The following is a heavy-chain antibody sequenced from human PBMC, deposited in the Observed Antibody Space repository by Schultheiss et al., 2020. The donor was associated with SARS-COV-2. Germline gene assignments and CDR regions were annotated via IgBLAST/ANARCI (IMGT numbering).Heavy chain of an antibody. D-gene: IGHD6-19*01. Sequence: GESLKISCVASGFTFSNAWMNWVRQAPGKGLEWVAVISYDGSKKNYADSVMGRFTISRDNSKNTLYLQMNSLRAEDTAVYYCAKNVGSGWYSGQYYFDYWGQGTLVTVSS. CDR3: AKNVGSGWYSGQYYFDY. CDR1: GFTFSNAW. J-gene: IGHJ4*02. CDR2: ISYDGSKK. V-gene: IGHV3-30-3*01.